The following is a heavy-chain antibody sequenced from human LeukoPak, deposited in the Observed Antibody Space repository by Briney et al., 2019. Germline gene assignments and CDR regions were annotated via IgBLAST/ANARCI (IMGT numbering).Heavy chain of an antibody. D-gene: IGHD6-13*01. CDR2: ISSSSSYI. CDR1: GFTFSSYS. CDR3: ARDGYGGGAFDI. V-gene: IGHV3-21*01. Sequence: GGSLRLSCAASGFTFSSYSMNWVRQAPGKGLEWVSSISSSSSYIYYADSVKGRFTISRDNAKNSLYLQMNSLRAEDTAVYYCARDGYGGGAFDIWGQGTMVTVSS. J-gene: IGHJ3*02.